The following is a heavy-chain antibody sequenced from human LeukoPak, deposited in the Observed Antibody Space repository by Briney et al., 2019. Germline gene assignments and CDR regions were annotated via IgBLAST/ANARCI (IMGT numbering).Heavy chain of an antibody. D-gene: IGHD2-21*02. CDR1: GFTFSAYW. J-gene: IGHJ4*02. CDR3: ATDRDNSDWQKRFDS. CDR2: INQDASEI. V-gene: IGHV3-7*01. Sequence: GGSLRLSCAASGFTFSAYWMNGYRQAPGKGLEWVGNINQDASEINYVDSVRGRFTISRDNAMNSLHLQMNSLRAEDTAVYYCATDRDNSDWQKRFDSWGQGTLATVSS.